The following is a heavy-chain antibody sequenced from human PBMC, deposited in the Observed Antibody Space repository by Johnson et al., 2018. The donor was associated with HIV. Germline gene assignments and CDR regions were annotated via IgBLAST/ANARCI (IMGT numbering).Heavy chain of an antibody. CDR2: IGTAGDT. D-gene: IGHD6-6*01. CDR1: GFTFSSYD. CDR3: ARVTGGYYSSSFGNAFDI. V-gene: IGHV3-13*01. J-gene: IGHJ3*02. Sequence: VQLVESGGGLVQPGGSLRLSCVASGFTFSSYDMHWVRQATGKGLEWVSAIGTAGDTYYPGSVKGRFTISRDKSKNTLYLQMNSLRAEDTALYYCARVTGGYYSSSFGNAFDIWGQGTMVTVSS.